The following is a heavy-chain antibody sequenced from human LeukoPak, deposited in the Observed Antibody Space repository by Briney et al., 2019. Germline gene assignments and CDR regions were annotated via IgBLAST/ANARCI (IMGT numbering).Heavy chain of an antibody. D-gene: IGHD3-22*01. J-gene: IGHJ4*02. Sequence: GGSLRLSCAASGFTFSSYAMSWVREATGKGLEWVSAISGSGGSTYYADSVKGRFTISRDNSKNTLYLQMNSLRAEDTAVYYCAKPLTMIVVVIGLDYWGQGTLVTVSS. CDR1: GFTFSSYA. CDR3: AKPLTMIVVVIGLDY. CDR2: ISGSGGST. V-gene: IGHV3-23*01.